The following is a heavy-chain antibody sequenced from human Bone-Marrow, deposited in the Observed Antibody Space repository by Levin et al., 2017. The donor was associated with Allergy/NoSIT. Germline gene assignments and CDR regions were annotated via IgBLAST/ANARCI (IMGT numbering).Heavy chain of an antibody. J-gene: IGHJ6*03. CDR3: TRVVVGRTYYDFWSGYYTGDYYYMDV. CDR1: GFTFGDYA. CDR2: IRSKAYGGTT. Sequence: GGSLRLSCTASGFTFGDYAMSWVRQAPGKGLEWVGFIRSKAYGGTTEYAASVKGRFTISRDDSKSIAYLQMNSLKTEDTAVYYCTRVVVGRTYYDFWSGYYTGDYYYMDVWGKGTTVTVSS. D-gene: IGHD3-3*01. V-gene: IGHV3-49*04.